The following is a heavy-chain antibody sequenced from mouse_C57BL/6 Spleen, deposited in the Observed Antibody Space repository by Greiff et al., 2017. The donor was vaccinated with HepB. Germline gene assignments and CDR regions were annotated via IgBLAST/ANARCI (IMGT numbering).Heavy chain of an antibody. CDR3: AREGVITTVVVDY. V-gene: IGHV1-72*01. D-gene: IGHD1-1*01. Sequence: QVQLQQPGAELVKPGASVKLSCKASGYTFTSYWMHWVKQRPGRGLEWIGRIEPNSGGTKYNEKFKSKATLTVDKPSSTAYMQLSSLTSEDSAVYYCAREGVITTVVVDYWGQGTTLTVSS. CDR1: GYTFTSYW. CDR2: IEPNSGGT. J-gene: IGHJ2*01.